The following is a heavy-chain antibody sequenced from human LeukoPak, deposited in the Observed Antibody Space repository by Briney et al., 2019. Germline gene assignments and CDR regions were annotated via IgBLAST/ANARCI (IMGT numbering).Heavy chain of an antibody. CDR3: ARLVRVAGSLADAFDI. Sequence: ASVKVSCKASGYTFTSYGISWVRQAPGQGLEWMGWISAYNGNTNYAQKLQGRVTMTTDTSTSTAYMELRSLRSDDTAAYYCARLVRVAGSLADAFDIWGQGTMVTVSS. CDR2: ISAYNGNT. J-gene: IGHJ3*02. CDR1: GYTFTSYG. D-gene: IGHD6-19*01. V-gene: IGHV1-18*01.